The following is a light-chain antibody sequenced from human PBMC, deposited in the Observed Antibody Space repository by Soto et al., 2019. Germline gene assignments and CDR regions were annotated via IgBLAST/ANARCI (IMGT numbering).Light chain of an antibody. CDR3: SSHATDYVL. CDR1: SSDVGTYKF. V-gene: IGLV2-23*02. J-gene: IGLJ2*01. CDR2: EVS. Sequence: QSALTQPASVSGSPGQSITISCTGTSSDVGTYKFVSWYQQHPGQAPKLMIYEVSERPSGISNRFSGSKSGNTASLTISGLQTKDEADYYCSSHATDYVLFGGGTQLTVL.